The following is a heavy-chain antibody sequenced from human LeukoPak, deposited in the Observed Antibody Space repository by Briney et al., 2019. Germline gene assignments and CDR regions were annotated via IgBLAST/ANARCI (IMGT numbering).Heavy chain of an antibody. CDR2: ISGGGVTT. D-gene: IGHD3-16*01. Sequence: GRSLRLSCAASGFTFSSYAMHWVRQAPGKGLEWVSGISGGGVTTYYADSVKGRFTISRDNSKNTLYLQMNSLRADDTAIYYCARNQQLGGHSYYYYGMDVWGQGTTVTVSS. CDR3: ARNQQLGGHSYYYYGMDV. CDR1: GFTFSSYA. V-gene: IGHV3-23*01. J-gene: IGHJ6*02.